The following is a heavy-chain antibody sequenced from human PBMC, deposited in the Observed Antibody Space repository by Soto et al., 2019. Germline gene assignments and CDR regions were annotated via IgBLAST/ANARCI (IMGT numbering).Heavy chain of an antibody. Sequence: EVQLLESGGGLAQPGGSLRLSCTASGFIFRTYAMNWVRQAPGKGLDWVSVMVGDGRSSDYADSVRGRFTISRDNSKNTLYLQMTNLSAEDTAVYYCAKDLRPDGRYDLDYWGQGTLVTVSS. CDR2: MVGDGRSS. J-gene: IGHJ4*02. CDR1: GFIFRTYA. D-gene: IGHD1-26*01. V-gene: IGHV3-23*01. CDR3: AKDLRPDGRYDLDY.